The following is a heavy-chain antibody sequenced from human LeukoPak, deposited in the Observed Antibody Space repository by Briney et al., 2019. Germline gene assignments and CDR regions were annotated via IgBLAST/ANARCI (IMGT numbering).Heavy chain of an antibody. D-gene: IGHD3-9*01. J-gene: IGHJ5*02. CDR2: FTNHHTT. Sequence: PGGSLRLSCEASGFTFSIYAMTWVRQAPGKGLKWVSTFTNHHTTYYTDSVKGRFTISRDNSKNTLYLQMDSVRPEDTAVYYCAKEGYDILTGYRTNWFDPWGQGTLVTVSS. CDR3: AKEGYDILTGYRTNWFDP. V-gene: IGHV3-23*01. CDR1: GFTFSIYA.